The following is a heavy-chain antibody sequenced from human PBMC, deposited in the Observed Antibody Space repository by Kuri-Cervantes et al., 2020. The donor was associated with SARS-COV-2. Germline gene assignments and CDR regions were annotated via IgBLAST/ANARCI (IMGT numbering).Heavy chain of an antibody. D-gene: IGHD2-2*01. Sequence: GESLKISCAASGFTVSTNYMSWVRQAPGKGLEWVSIISSGGGTYYADSVKGRFTISRDNSKNTLHLQMNSLRAEDTAVHYCASYCSSTSCYEDDYYYYGMDVWGQGTTVTVSS. V-gene: IGHV3-53*01. CDR2: ISSGGGT. J-gene: IGHJ6*02. CDR1: GFTVSTNY. CDR3: ASYCSSTSCYEDDYYYYGMDV.